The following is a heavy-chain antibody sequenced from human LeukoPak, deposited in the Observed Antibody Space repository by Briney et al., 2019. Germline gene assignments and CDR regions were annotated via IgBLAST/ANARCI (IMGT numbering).Heavy chain of an antibody. CDR2: MNPNSGNT. V-gene: IGHV1-8*01. CDR3: ARGRYGGSCCSLDY. CDR1: GYTFTSFD. Sequence: ASVKVSCKTSGYTFTSFDITWVRQATGQGLEWMGWMNPNSGNTGYAQKFQGRVTMTRNTSISTAYMELSSLRSEDTAVYYCARGRYGGSCCSLDYWGQGTLVTVSS. J-gene: IGHJ4*02. D-gene: IGHD2-15*01.